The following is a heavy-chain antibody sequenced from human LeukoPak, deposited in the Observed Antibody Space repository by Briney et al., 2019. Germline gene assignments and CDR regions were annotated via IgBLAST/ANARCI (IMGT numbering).Heavy chain of an antibody. CDR3: ARDYCASGSLDY. D-gene: IGHD3-10*01. J-gene: IGHJ4*02. CDR1: GFTISNYW. CDR2: IKQDGTVE. Sequence: GGSLRLSCAAPGFTISNYWMNWVRHAPGEGLEWVANIKQDGTVEHYVDSVKGRFTISRDNAKNSLYLQMNTLRAEDTAVYYCARDYCASGSLDYWGQGALVTVSS. V-gene: IGHV3-7*04.